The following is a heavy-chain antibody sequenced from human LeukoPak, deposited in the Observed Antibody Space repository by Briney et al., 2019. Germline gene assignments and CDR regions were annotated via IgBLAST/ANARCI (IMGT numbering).Heavy chain of an antibody. D-gene: IGHD3-22*01. CDR2: IYYSGST. CDR1: GGSISSGGYY. J-gene: IGHJ3*02. V-gene: IGHV4-31*03. Sequence: SQTLSLTCTVSGGSISSGGYYWSWIRQHPGKGLEWIGYIYYSGSTYYNPSLKSRVTISVDTSKNQFSLKLSSVTAADTAVYYCARRYYDSSGYYPDAFDIWGQGTMVTVSS. CDR3: ARRYYDSSGYYPDAFDI.